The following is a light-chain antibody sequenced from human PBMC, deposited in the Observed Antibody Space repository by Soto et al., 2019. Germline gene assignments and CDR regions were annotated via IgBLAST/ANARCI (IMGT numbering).Light chain of an antibody. CDR2: DVS. CDR1: QSIGSF. CDR3: QQRSDGRPIT. J-gene: IGKJ5*01. V-gene: IGKV3-11*01. Sequence: EIVMTQSTATLSVSAGERSTLSCMASQSIGSFLAWYQQKPGQAPRLLIYDVSYRATGIPVRFSGSGSGTDFTLTISSLEPEDFAVYYCQQRSDGRPITFGQGTRLEIK.